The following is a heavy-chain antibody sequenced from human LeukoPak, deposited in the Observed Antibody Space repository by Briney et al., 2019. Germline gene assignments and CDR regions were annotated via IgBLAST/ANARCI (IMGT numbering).Heavy chain of an antibody. J-gene: IGHJ4*02. CDR2: INPNSGGT. CDR3: ARDPLVVVPAAHFVY. Sequence: GASVTVSCNASGYTFTGYYMHWVRQPPGQGLEWMGWINPNSGGTNYAQTFQGRVTMTRDTSISTAYMELRRLRSDATAVYYCARDPLVVVPAAHFVYWGEGTLVTVSS. V-gene: IGHV1-2*02. D-gene: IGHD2-2*01. CDR1: GYTFTGYY.